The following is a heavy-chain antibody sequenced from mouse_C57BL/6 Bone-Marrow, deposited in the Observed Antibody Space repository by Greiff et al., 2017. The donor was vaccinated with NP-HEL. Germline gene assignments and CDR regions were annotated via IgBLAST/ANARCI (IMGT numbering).Heavy chain of an antibody. D-gene: IGHD2-2*01. CDR3: ARLDSLWLHAMDY. J-gene: IGHJ4*01. Sequence: EVQLQQSGPELVKPGASVKISCKASGYTFTDYYMNWVKQSHGKSLEWIGDINPNNGGTSYNQKFKGKATLTVDKSSSTAYMELRSLTSEDSAVYYCARLDSLWLHAMDYWGQGTSVTVSS. CDR2: INPNNGGT. CDR1: GYTFTDYY. V-gene: IGHV1-26*01.